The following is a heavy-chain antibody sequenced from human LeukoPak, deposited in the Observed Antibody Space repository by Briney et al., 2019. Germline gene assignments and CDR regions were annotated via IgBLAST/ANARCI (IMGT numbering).Heavy chain of an antibody. Sequence: ASVKVSCKASGYTFTGYYMHWVRQAPGQGLGWMGWINPNSGGTNYAQKYQGRVTMTRDTSISTAYMELSRLRSDDTAVYYCARDRGGATRRGFDYWGQGTLVTVSS. CDR3: ARDRGGATRRGFDY. CDR2: INPNSGGT. J-gene: IGHJ4*02. CDR1: GYTFTGYY. V-gene: IGHV1-2*02. D-gene: IGHD1-26*01.